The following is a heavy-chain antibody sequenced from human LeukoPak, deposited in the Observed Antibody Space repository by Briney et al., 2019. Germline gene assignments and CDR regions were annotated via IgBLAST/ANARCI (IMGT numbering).Heavy chain of an antibody. CDR1: GFTFSSYW. J-gene: IGHJ4*02. CDR2: IKQDGSEK. Sequence: GSLRLSCAASGFTFSSYWMSWVRQAPGKGLEWVANIKQDGSEKYYVDSVKGRFTISRDNAKNSLYLQMNSLRAEDTAVYYCASEPYYDSSGYSDYWGQGTLVTVSS. V-gene: IGHV3-7*01. D-gene: IGHD3-22*01. CDR3: ASEPYYDSSGYSDY.